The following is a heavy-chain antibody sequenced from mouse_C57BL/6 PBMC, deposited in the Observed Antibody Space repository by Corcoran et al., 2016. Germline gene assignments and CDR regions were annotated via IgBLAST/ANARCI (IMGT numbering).Heavy chain of an antibody. CDR1: GYTFTTYG. D-gene: IGHD1-1*01. Sequence: QIQLVQSGPELKKPGETVKISCKASGYTFTTYGMSWVKQAPGKGLKWMGWINTYSGVPTYADDFKGRFAFSLETSASTAYLQINNLKNEDTATYFCAIYYGSSYGYWGQGTTLTVSS. V-gene: IGHV9-3*01. J-gene: IGHJ2*01. CDR2: INTYSGVP. CDR3: AIYYGSSYGY.